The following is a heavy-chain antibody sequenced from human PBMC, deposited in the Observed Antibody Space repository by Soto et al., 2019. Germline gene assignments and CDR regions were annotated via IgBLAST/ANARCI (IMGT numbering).Heavy chain of an antibody. V-gene: IGHV1-3*01. CDR2: INAGSGNT. CDR1: GYTFSAYT. D-gene: IGHD3-3*02. Sequence: QAQLVQSGAEMKKPGASVKVSCKATGYTFSAYTMNWVRQAPGQSLEWRGWINAGSGNTKYSQNCQGRVSITRDTSASTVYMELTGLTSEDTAVYYCASDTETLGPRANDALDIWGQGTMVTVSS. J-gene: IGHJ3*02. CDR3: ASDTETLGPRANDALDI.